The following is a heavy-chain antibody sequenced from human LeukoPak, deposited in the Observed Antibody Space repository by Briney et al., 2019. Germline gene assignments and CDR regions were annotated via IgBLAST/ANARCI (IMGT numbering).Heavy chain of an antibody. Sequence: GRSLRLSCAASGFTFSGYGMHWVRQAPGKGLEWVAVISYDGSNKYYADSVKGRFTISRDNSKNTLYLQMNSLRAEDTAVYYCAKGARGYSYGPYPFDYWGQGTLVTVSS. J-gene: IGHJ4*02. V-gene: IGHV3-30*18. D-gene: IGHD5-18*01. CDR3: AKGARGYSYGPYPFDY. CDR1: GFTFSGYG. CDR2: ISYDGSNK.